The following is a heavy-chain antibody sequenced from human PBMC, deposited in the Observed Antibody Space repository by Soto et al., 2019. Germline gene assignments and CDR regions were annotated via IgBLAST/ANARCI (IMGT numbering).Heavy chain of an antibody. CDR1: GFTFSNAW. J-gene: IGHJ6*02. CDR2: IKSKTDGGTT. Sequence: EVQLVESGGGLVKPGGSLRLSCAASGFTFSNAWMNWVRQAPGKGLEWVGRIKSKTDGGTTDYAAPVKGRVTISRDDSKNTLYLQMNSLKTEDTAVYYCTTEVGYYYGMDVWGQGTTVTVSS. D-gene: IGHD3-10*01. V-gene: IGHV3-15*07. CDR3: TTEVGYYYGMDV.